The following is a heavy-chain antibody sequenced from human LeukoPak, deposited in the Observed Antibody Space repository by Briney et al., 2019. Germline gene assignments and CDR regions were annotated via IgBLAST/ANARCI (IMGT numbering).Heavy chain of an antibody. CDR3: ARKSILTSGRKPYDY. Sequence: SETLSLTCAVYGGSFSGYYWSWIRQVPGEGPEWIGEIDHSGRTNANSSLRSRVTISVDMSKNQFSLRLNSVTAADTAVYYCARKSILTSGRKPYDYWDQGALVTVSS. D-gene: IGHD2-15*01. J-gene: IGHJ4*02. CDR1: GGSFSGYY. V-gene: IGHV4-34*01. CDR2: IDHSGRT.